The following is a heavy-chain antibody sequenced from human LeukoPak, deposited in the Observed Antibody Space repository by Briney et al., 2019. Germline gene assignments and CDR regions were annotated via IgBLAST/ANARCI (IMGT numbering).Heavy chain of an antibody. CDR1: GDSVSSNSAG. V-gene: IGHV6-1*01. D-gene: IGHD3-10*01. CDR3: ARSYSYSIDY. J-gene: IGHJ4*02. CDR2: TYYRSKWYD. Sequence: SQTLSLTCAISGDSVSSNSAGWHWLRQSPSRGLEWLGKTYYRSKWYDDCALSVRSRITINPDTSKNQFSLHLNSVTPEDTAVYYCARSYSYSIDYWGPGTLVTVSS.